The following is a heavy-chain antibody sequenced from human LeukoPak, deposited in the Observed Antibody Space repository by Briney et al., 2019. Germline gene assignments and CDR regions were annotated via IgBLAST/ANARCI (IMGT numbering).Heavy chain of an antibody. J-gene: IGHJ6*04. CDR3: ARLLGGSRGGV. D-gene: IGHD3-16*01. Sequence: SETLSLTCTVSGGSISSSSNYWGWIRQPPGKGLEWIGTIYYSGNTYYNPSLKSRVTISVDTSKNQFSLKLSSVTAADTAVYYCARLLGGSRGGVWGKGTTVTVSS. CDR1: GGSISSSSNY. V-gene: IGHV4-39*01. CDR2: IYYSGNT.